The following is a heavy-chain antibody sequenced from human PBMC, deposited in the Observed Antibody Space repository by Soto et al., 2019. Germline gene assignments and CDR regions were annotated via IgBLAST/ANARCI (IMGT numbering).Heavy chain of an antibody. J-gene: IGHJ4*02. CDR1: GYTFTGYY. CDR3: ARGEFLSYDDY. D-gene: IGHD3-16*01. CDR2: INAGNGNT. V-gene: IGHV1-3*01. Sequence: GASVKVSCKASGYTFTGYYMHWVRQAPGQRLEWMGWINAGNGNTKYSQKFQGRVTITRDTSASTAYMELSSLRSEDTAVYYCARGEFLSYDDYSGQGTLVTVSS.